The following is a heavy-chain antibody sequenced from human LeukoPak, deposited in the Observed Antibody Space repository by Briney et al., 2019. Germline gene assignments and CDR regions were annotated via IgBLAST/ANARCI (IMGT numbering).Heavy chain of an antibody. D-gene: IGHD3-9*01. Sequence: GASVKVSCKASGYTLTSYYMHWVRQAPGQGLEWMGIINPSGGSTSYAQKFQGRVTMTRDTSTSTVYMELSSLRSEDTAVYYCAREPGRGYDILAYEGQYFQHWGQGTLVTVSS. CDR3: AREPGRGYDILAYEGQYFQH. V-gene: IGHV1-46*01. J-gene: IGHJ1*01. CDR1: GYTLTSYY. CDR2: INPSGGST.